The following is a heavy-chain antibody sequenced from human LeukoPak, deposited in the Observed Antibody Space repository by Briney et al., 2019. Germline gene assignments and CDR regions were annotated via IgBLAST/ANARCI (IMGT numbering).Heavy chain of an antibody. CDR3: ARDGRWINYYDGSSPV. CDR1: GFIFSTYE. V-gene: IGHV3-48*03. D-gene: IGHD3-22*01. CDR2: ISYSGRTI. J-gene: IGHJ4*02. Sequence: GGSLRLSCAASGFIFSTYEMNWVRQAPGEGLEWLSYISYSGRTIYYADSVKGRFTISRDNAKNSLYLQMSSLRVEDTAVYYCARDGRWINYYDGSSPVWGRGTLVTVSS.